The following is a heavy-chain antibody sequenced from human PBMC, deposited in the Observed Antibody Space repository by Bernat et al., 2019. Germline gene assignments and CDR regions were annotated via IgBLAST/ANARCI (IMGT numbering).Heavy chain of an antibody. D-gene: IGHD3-10*01. Sequence: EVQLVESGGGLVQPGGSLRLSCAASGFTFSSYEMNWVRQAPGKGLEWVSYISSSGSTIYYADSVKGRFTISRDNAKNSLYLQMNSLRAEDTAVNYCAGDFVREAWVRDYLDYWGKGTL. CDR2: ISSSGSTI. J-gene: IGHJ4*02. V-gene: IGHV3-48*03. CDR1: GFTFSSYE. CDR3: AGDFVREAWVRDYLDY.